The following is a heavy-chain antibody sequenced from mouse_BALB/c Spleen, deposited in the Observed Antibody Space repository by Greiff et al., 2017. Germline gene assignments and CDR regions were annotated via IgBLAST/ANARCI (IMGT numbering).Heavy chain of an antibody. CDR1: GYTFTDYA. CDR2: ISTYYGDA. Sequence: VQLQQSGAELVRPGVSVKISCKGSGYTFTDYAMHWVKQSHAKSLEWIGVISTYYGDASYNQKFKGKATMTVDKSSSTAYMELARLTSEDSAIYYCARGALDYWGQGTTLTVSA. V-gene: IGHV1S137*01. J-gene: IGHJ2*01. CDR3: ARGALDY.